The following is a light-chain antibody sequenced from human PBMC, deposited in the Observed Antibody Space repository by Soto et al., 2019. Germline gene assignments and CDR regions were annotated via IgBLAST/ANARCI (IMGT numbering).Light chain of an antibody. J-gene: IGKJ1*01. CDR3: QQYGSSPWT. CDR1: QSVISSY. V-gene: IGKV3-20*01. Sequence: ETVLTQSPGTLSLSPGERATLSCRASQSVISSYLAWYQQKPGQAPRLLIYGASSRATGIPDRFSGSGSGTDFTLTISRLEPGDFAVYYCQQYGSSPWTFGQGTKVEIK. CDR2: GAS.